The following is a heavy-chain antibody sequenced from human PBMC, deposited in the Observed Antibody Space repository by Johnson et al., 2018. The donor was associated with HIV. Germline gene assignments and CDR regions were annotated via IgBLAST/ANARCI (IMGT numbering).Heavy chain of an antibody. J-gene: IGHJ3*02. Sequence: VQLVESGGGLIQPGGSLRLSCAVSGFTFSSYWMSWVRQAPGQGLEWVSYMSRSGSTIYYADSVKGRFTISRDNAKNSLYMQMNSLRVEDTAVYFCARDYRGALDIWGQGTMVTVSS. CDR3: ARDYRGALDI. V-gene: IGHV3-48*04. CDR2: MSRSGSTI. CDR1: GFTFSSYW. D-gene: IGHD4-11*01.